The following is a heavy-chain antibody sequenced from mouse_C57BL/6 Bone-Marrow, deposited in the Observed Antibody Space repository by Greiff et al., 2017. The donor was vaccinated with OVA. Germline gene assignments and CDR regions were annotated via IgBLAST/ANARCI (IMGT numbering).Heavy chain of an antibody. CDR2: IWSGGST. CDR3: ARNGNYGSSDWYFDG. D-gene: IGHD1-1*01. CDR1: GFSLTSYG. V-gene: IGHV2-2*01. J-gene: IGHJ1*03. Sequence: QVQLKESGPGLVQPSQSLSITCTVSGFSLTSYGVHWVRQSPGTGLEWLGVIWSGGSTDYNAAFLSRLSISKDNSKSQVFVKMNSLQADDTAIYYCARNGNYGSSDWYFDGWGTGTTVTVSS.